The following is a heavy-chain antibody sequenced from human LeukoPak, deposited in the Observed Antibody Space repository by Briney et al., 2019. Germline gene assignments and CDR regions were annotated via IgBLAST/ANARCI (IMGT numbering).Heavy chain of an antibody. CDR2: IKQDGSQS. CDR3: ARDYSASGSFDY. D-gene: IGHD3-10*01. Sequence: GGSLRLSCAASGFTFSSYGMHWVRQAPGKGLEWLANIKQDGSQSHYVDSVKGRFTISRDNAKNSLYLQMSTLRAEDTAVYYCARDYSASGSFDYWGQGTLVTVSS. CDR1: GFTFSSYG. J-gene: IGHJ4*02. V-gene: IGHV3-7*01.